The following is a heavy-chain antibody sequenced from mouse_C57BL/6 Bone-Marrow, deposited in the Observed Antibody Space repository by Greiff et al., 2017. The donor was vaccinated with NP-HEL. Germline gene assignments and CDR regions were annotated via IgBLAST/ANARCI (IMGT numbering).Heavy chain of an antibody. D-gene: IGHD2-3*01. Sequence: EVQVVESGGDLVKPGGSLKLSCAASGFTFSSYGMSWVRQTPDKRLEWVATISSGGSYTYYPDSVKGRFTISRDNAKNTLYLQMSSLKSEDTAMYYCARHHDGYYPYYFDYWGQGTTLTVSS. CDR3: ARHHDGYYPYYFDY. V-gene: IGHV5-6*01. J-gene: IGHJ2*01. CDR2: ISSGGSYT. CDR1: GFTFSSYG.